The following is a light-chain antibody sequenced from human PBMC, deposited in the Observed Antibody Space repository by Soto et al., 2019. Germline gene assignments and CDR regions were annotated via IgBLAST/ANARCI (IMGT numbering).Light chain of an antibody. J-gene: IGLJ1*01. CDR1: ISNIGSNY. CDR3: ATWDGSLNGFYV. Sequence: QSALTQPPSASGTPGQGVTISCSGSISNIGSNYVYWYQQLPGTAPKLLIYRNNQRPSGVPDRFSGSKSGTSASLAISGLRSDDEADYFCATWDGSLNGFYVFGTGTKVTVL. CDR2: RNN. V-gene: IGLV1-47*01.